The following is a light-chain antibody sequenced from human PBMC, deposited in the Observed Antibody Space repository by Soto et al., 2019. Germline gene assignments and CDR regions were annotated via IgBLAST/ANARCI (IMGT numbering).Light chain of an antibody. CDR2: GAS. CDR3: QKYNNNWPLT. V-gene: IGKV3-15*01. J-gene: IGKJ4*01. Sequence: EIVMTQSPATLSVSPGESATLSCRASQSISRNLAWYQQKPGQAPRLLIYGASYRANGIPARFSGGGSGTEFTLTISGLQSEDFAVYYCQKYNNNWPLTLGGGTKVDIK. CDR1: QSISRN.